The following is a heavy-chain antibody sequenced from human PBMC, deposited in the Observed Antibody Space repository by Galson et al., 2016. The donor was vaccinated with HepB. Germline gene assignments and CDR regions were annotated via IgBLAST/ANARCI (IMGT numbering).Heavy chain of an antibody. Sequence: SVKVSCKASGGTFSNYAISWVRQAPGQGLEWMGRIIPFLRVVNHAQKFKDRVTFTADKSTTTAYMELSSLTSEDTAVYYCARDYGELRFLENTDGMDVWGQGTTVTVSS. D-gene: IGHD3-3*01. CDR1: GGTFSNYA. CDR2: IIPFLRVV. CDR3: ARDYGELRFLENTDGMDV. V-gene: IGHV1-69*04. J-gene: IGHJ6*02.